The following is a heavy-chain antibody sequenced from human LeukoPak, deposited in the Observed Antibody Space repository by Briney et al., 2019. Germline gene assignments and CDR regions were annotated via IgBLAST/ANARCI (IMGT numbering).Heavy chain of an antibody. CDR2: ISGSGGST. V-gene: IGHV3-23*01. D-gene: IGHD2-2*01. CDR3: AKDPDRYCSSTSCYWDY. CDR1: GFTFSSYA. J-gene: IGHJ4*02. Sequence: AGGSLRLSCAASGFTFSSYAMSWVRQAPGKGLEWVSAISGSGGSTYYADSVKGRFTISRDNSKNTLYPQMNSLRAEDTAVYYCAKDPDRYCSSTSCYWDYWGQGTLVTVSS.